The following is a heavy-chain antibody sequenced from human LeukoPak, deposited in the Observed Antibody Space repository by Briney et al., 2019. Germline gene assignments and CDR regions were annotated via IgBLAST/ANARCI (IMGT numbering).Heavy chain of an antibody. D-gene: IGHD6-19*01. J-gene: IGHJ5*02. CDR1: GYTFTSYY. CDR2: INPSGGST. V-gene: IGHV1-46*01. CDR3: ARDGRIAVAGTVPTWFDP. Sequence: ASVKVSCKASGYTFTSYYMHWVRQAPGQGLEWMGIINPSGGSTSYAQKFQGRVTMTRYTSTSTVYMELSSLRSEDTAVYYCARDGRIAVAGTVPTWFDPWGQGTLVTVSS.